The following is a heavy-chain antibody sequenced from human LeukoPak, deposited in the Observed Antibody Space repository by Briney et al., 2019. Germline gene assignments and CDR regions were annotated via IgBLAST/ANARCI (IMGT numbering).Heavy chain of an antibody. CDR2: IIPIFGTA. D-gene: IGHD3-9*01. J-gene: IGHJ4*02. CDR1: GGTFSSYA. Sequence: ASVKVSCKASGGTFSSYAISWVRQAPGQGLEWMGGIIPIFGTANYAQKFQGRVTITADESTSTAYMELSSLRSEDTAVYYCASPLRYFDWGSFDYWGQGTLVTVSS. CDR3: ASPLRYFDWGSFDY. V-gene: IGHV1-69*13.